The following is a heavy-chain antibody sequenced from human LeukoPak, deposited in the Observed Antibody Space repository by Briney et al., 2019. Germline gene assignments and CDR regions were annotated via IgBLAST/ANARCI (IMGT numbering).Heavy chain of an antibody. CDR2: INPSSGGT. V-gene: IGHV1-2*02. D-gene: IGHD3-10*01. CDR1: GHTFTGYF. Sequence: ASVKVSCKASGHTFTGYFIHWVRQAPGQGLEWMGWINPSSGGTYYAQSFQGRVTMTRDTSISTAYMELSRLRSDDTAVYYCAREALGVWFGEPLGGPTEYWGQGTLVTVSS. J-gene: IGHJ4*02. CDR3: AREALGVWFGEPLGGPTEY.